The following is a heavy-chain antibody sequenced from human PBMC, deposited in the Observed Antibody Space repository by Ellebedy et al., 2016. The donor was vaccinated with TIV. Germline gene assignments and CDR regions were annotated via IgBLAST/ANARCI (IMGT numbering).Heavy chain of an antibody. J-gene: IGHJ4*02. V-gene: IGHV3-7*01. CDR2: IKYDGGEK. Sequence: GESLKISXEASGFTFSSWWMSWVRHAPGKGLEWVATIKYDGGEKYYVDSVKGRFTISRDNAKNSLYLQMNSLKDEDTAVYYCASGYSGGWYGIDYWGQGTLVTVSS. D-gene: IGHD6-19*01. CDR1: GFTFSSWW. CDR3: ASGYSGGWYGIDY.